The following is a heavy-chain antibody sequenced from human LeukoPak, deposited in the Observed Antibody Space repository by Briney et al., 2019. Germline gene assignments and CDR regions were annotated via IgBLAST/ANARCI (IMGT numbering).Heavy chain of an antibody. CDR1: GYTFTGYY. V-gene: IGHV1-2*06. J-gene: IGHJ4*02. Sequence: EASVKVSCKASGYTFTGYYMHWVRQAPGQGLEWMGRINPNSGGTNYAQKFQGRVTMTRDTSISTAYMELSRLRSDDTAVYYCARDSSSGWYYFDYWGQGTLVTVSS. CDR2: INPNSGGT. D-gene: IGHD6-19*01. CDR3: ARDSSSGWYYFDY.